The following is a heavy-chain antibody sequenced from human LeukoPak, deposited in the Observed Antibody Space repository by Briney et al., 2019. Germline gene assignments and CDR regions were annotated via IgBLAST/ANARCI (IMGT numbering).Heavy chain of an antibody. V-gene: IGHV4-34*01. CDR1: GGSFSVYY. CDR2: ISHSGST. CDR3: ASVELATTNFGY. Sequence: SETLSLTCAVYGGSFSVYYWSWIRQPPGKGLEWIGEISHSGSTNHNPSLKSRVTISVDTSKSEVSLRLSSVTAADTAVYFCASVELATTNFGYWGQGSLVTVSS. J-gene: IGHJ4*02. D-gene: IGHD5-24*01.